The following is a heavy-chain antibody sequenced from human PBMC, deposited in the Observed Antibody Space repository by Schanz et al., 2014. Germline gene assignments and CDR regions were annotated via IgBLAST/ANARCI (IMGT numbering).Heavy chain of an antibody. CDR1: GGSISSSDW. V-gene: IGHV4-4*02. J-gene: IGHJ3*02. D-gene: IGHD3-22*01. Sequence: QVQLQQWGAGLLKPSETLSLTCAVSGGSISSSDWWRWVRQPPRKGLEWIGEINQSGTTNYNPSLKRRDTMSVDTSKNEMSLRLRSVTAADTAVYYCARGTRERLLLRSWQCAFDIWGQGTMXTVSS. CDR3: ARGTRERLLLRSWQCAFDI. CDR2: INQSGTT.